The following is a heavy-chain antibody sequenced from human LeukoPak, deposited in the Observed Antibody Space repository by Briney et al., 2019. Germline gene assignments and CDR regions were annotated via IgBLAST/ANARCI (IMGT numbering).Heavy chain of an antibody. CDR2: ISGSGGST. J-gene: IGHJ4*02. V-gene: IGHV3-23*01. CDR3: AKVPNGYNWNDGFDYFDY. D-gene: IGHD1-20*01. CDR1: GFTFSSYG. Sequence: GGSLRLSCAASGFTFSSYGMSWVRQAPGKGLEWVSAISGSGGSTYYADSVKGRFTISRDNSKNTLYLQMNSLRAEDTAVYYCAKVPNGYNWNDGFDYFDYWGQGTLVTVSS.